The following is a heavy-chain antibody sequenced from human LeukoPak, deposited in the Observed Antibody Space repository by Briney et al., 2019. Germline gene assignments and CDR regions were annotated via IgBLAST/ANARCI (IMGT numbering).Heavy chain of an antibody. CDR3: ARDLSSLYYDFWSGLFDY. V-gene: IGHV4-38-2*02. J-gene: IGHJ4*02. CDR1: GYSISSGYY. Sequence: PSETLSLTCTVSGYSISSGYYWGWIRQPPGKGLEWIGSIYHSGSTYYNPSPKSRVTISVDTSKHQFSLKLSSVTAAATAVYYCARDLSSLYYDFWSGLFDYWGQGTLVTVSS. CDR2: IYHSGST. D-gene: IGHD3-3*01.